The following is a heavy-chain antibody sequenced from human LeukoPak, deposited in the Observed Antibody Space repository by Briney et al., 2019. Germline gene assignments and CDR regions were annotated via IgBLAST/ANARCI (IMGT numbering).Heavy chain of an antibody. V-gene: IGHV3-23*01. CDR1: GFTFSSYA. J-gene: IGHJ4*02. Sequence: GGSLRLSCAASGFTFSSYAMSWVRQAPGKGLEWVSAISGSGGSTYYADSVKGRFTISRDNSKNTLYLQMNSLGAEDTAVYYCAKAIRLGELSLPFDYWGQGTLVTVSS. D-gene: IGHD3-16*02. CDR2: ISGSGGST. CDR3: AKAIRLGELSLPFDY.